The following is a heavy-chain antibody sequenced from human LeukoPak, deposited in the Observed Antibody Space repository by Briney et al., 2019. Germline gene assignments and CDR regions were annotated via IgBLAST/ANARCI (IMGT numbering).Heavy chain of an antibody. V-gene: IGHV4-39*07. Sequence: PSETLSLTCTVSGDSISSSYYFWGWIRQPPGKGLEWIASIYYSGTTHYNPSLKSRVSISVDTSENQFSLKLSSVTAADTAVYYCARHYTRQWIFEYWGQGTLATVSS. J-gene: IGHJ4*02. CDR3: ARHYTRQWIFEY. D-gene: IGHD3-3*01. CDR2: IYYSGTT. CDR1: GDSISSSYYF.